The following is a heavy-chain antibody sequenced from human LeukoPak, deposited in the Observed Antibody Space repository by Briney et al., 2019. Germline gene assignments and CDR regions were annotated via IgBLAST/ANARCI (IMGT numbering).Heavy chain of an antibody. J-gene: IGHJ4*02. Sequence: PGGSLRLSCAASGFTISTYGMHWVRQAPGKGLEWVANIKQDGREKYYVDSVKGRFTISRDNAENSLYLQMNSLRPEDTAVYYCAREGYGDPFDYWGQGTLVTVSS. CDR3: AREGYGDPFDY. CDR2: IKQDGREK. D-gene: IGHD4-17*01. V-gene: IGHV3-7*01. CDR1: GFTISTYG.